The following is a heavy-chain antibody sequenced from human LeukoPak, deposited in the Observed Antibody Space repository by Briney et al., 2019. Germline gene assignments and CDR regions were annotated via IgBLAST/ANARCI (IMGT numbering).Heavy chain of an antibody. CDR1: GGTFSSYA. CDR3: AREGLSRQLDIFDN. Sequence: ASVKVSCKASGGTFSSYAISWVRQAPGQGLEWMGGIIPIFGTANYAQKFQGRVTITADESTSTAYMELSSLRSEDTAVYYCAREGLSRQLDIFDNWGQGTLVTVSS. V-gene: IGHV1-69*13. D-gene: IGHD6-6*01. J-gene: IGHJ4*02. CDR2: IIPIFGTA.